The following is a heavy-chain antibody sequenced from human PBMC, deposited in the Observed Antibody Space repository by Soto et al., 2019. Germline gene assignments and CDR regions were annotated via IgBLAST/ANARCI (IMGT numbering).Heavy chain of an antibody. CDR2: TYYRSKWYN. J-gene: IGHJ3*02. CDR1: GDSVSSNSAA. D-gene: IGHD3-22*01. CDR3: ASSQPRGYYDSSGYYYAFDI. Sequence: SQTLSLTCAISGDSVSSNSAAWNWIRQSPSRGLEWLGMTYYRSKWYNDYAVSVKSRITINPDTSKNQFSLQLNSVTPEDTAVYYCASSQPRGYYDSSGYYYAFDIWGQGTMVTVSS. V-gene: IGHV6-1*01.